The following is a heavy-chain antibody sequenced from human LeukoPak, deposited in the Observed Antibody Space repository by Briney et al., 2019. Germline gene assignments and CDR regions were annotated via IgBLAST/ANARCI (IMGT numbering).Heavy chain of an antibody. CDR1: GYSISSGYY. CDR3: ARVLGYQLPPPPIDY. V-gene: IGHV4-38-2*02. D-gene: IGHD2-2*01. Sequence: PSETLSLTCTVSGYSISSGYYWGWIRQPPGKRLEWIGSIYHSGSTYYNPSLKSRVTISVDTSKNQFSLKLSSVTAADTAVYYCARVLGYQLPPPPIDYWGQGTLVTVSS. J-gene: IGHJ4*02. CDR2: IYHSGST.